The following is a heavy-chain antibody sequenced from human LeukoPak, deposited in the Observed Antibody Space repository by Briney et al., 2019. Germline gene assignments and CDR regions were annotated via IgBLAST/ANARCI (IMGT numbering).Heavy chain of an antibody. CDR3: AREPVYSYGPGLEH. D-gene: IGHD5-18*01. CDR2: IKQDGSEK. J-gene: IGHJ4*02. V-gene: IGHV3-7*01. CDR1: GFTFSSYW. Sequence: GGSLRLSCAASGFTFSSYWMSWVRQAPGKGLEWVANIKQDGSEKYYVDSLKGRFTISRDNAKNSLYLQMNSLRAEDTAVYYCAREPVYSYGPGLEHWGQGTLVTVSS.